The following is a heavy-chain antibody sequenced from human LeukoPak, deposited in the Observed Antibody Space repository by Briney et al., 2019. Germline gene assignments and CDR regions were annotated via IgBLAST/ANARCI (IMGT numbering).Heavy chain of an antibody. Sequence: GGSLRLSCAASGFTFSSYEMNWVRQAPGKGLEWVSYISSSGSTIYYADSVKGRFTISRDNAKNSLYLQMNSLRAEDTAVYYCARKYCSGGSCYSAFGYWGQGTLVTVSS. V-gene: IGHV3-48*03. J-gene: IGHJ4*02. CDR1: GFTFSSYE. CDR3: ARKYCSGGSCYSAFGY. CDR2: ISSSGSTI. D-gene: IGHD2-15*01.